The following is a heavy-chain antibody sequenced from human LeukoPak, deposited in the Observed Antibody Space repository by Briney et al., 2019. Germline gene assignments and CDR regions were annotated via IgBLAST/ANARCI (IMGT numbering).Heavy chain of an antibody. J-gene: IGHJ4*02. CDR2: ISPSGGST. CDR1: GYTFTSNY. D-gene: IGHD4-17*01. Sequence: ASVKVSCKAFGYTFTSNYMHWVRQASGQGPEWMGVISPSGGSTTYAQKFQGRVTMTEDTSTDTAYMELSSLRSEDTAVYYCATVFRYGDYVLDYWGQGTLVTVSS. V-gene: IGHV1-46*01. CDR3: ATVFRYGDYVLDY.